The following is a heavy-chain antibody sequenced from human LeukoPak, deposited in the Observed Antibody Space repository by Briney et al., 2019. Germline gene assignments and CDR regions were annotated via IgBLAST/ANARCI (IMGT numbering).Heavy chain of an antibody. CDR3: ARESGKFDY. CDR1: GLPIGDFA. V-gene: IGHV3-43*02. CDR2: ISGDGVST. Sequence: GGSLRLSCVASGLPIGDFAMHWVRQAPGKGLEWVSLISGDGVSTFYADSVKGRFSISRDNSKNSLSLEMNSLRTEDTAMYYCARESGKFDYWGQGTLVAVSS. J-gene: IGHJ4*02.